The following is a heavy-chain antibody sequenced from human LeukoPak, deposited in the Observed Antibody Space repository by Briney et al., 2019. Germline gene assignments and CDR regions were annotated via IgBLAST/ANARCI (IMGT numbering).Heavy chain of an antibody. CDR1: GYTFTSYA. J-gene: IGHJ6*03. V-gene: IGHV1-3*01. CDR3: ARSGGYCSSTSRCYGDMDV. Sequence: ASVKVSCKASGYTFTSYAMHWVRQAPGQRLEWMGWINAGSGNTKYSQKFQGRVTITRDTSASTAYMELSSLRSEDTAVYYCARSGGYCSSTSRCYGDMDVWGKGTTVTVSS. D-gene: IGHD2-2*01. CDR2: INAGSGNT.